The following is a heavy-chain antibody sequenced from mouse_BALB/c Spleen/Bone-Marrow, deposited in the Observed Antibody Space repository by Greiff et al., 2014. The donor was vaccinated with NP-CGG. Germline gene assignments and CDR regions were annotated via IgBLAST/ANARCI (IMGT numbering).Heavy chain of an antibody. CDR1: EFSLRSYG. D-gene: IGHD1-1*01. Sequence: QVQLKESGPGLVAPSQSLSITCTVSEFSLRSYGVHWVRQPPGKGLEWLGVIWAGGSINYNSALMSRLSISKDNSKSQVFLKLKSLQSDDTAMYYCAREGRGSYGSSGYAMDYWGQGTSVTVSS. J-gene: IGHJ4*01. CDR3: AREGRGSYGSSGYAMDY. CDR2: IWAGGSI. V-gene: IGHV2-9*02.